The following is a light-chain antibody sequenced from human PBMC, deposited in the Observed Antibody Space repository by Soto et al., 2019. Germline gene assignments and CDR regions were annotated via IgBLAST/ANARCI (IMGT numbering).Light chain of an antibody. CDR1: QSISSW. CDR3: QQYNSYPWT. CDR2: KAS. J-gene: IGKJ1*01. V-gene: IGKV1-5*03. Sequence: DIKMTQSPSTLSASVGDRVTITCRASQSISSWLAWYQQKPGKAPKLLIYKASTLESGVPSNFGGSGSGTEFTLTISSLQPEDFATYYCQQYNSYPWTFGQGTKVDIK.